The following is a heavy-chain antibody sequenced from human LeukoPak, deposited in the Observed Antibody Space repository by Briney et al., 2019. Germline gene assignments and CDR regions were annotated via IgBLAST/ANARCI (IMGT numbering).Heavy chain of an antibody. V-gene: IGHV3-23*01. J-gene: IGHJ4*02. CDR3: AKGSDYYDSSGDY. D-gene: IGHD3-22*01. CDR1: GFTFSSYA. CDR2: ISGSGSST. Sequence: PPGGSLRLSCAASGFTFSSYAMSWVRQAPGKGLEWVSAISGSGSSTYYADSVKGRFTISRDNSKNTLYLQMNSLRAEDTAVYYCAKGSDYYDSSGDYWGQGTLVTVSS.